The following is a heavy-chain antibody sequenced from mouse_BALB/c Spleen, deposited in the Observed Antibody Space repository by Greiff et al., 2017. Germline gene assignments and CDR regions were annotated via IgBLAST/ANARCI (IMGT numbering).Heavy chain of an antibody. J-gene: IGHJ3*01. CDR2: INPSNGGT. V-gene: IGHV1S81*02. CDR3: TLTGTTAY. Sequence: QVQLKESGAELVKPGASVKLSCKASGYTFTSYYMYWVKQRPGQGLEWIGEINPSNGGTNFNEKFKSKATLTVDKSSSTAYMQLSSLTSEDSAVYYCTLTGTTAYWGQGTLVTVSA. D-gene: IGHD4-1*01. CDR1: GYTFTSYY.